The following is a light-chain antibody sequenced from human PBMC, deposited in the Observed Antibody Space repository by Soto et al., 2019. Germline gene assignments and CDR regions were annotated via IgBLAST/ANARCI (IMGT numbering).Light chain of an antibody. CDR2: DAS. V-gene: IGKV3-11*01. J-gene: IGKJ1*01. CDR1: QSVSSY. Sequence: EIVLTQSTATLSLSPGERATLSCRASQSVSSYLAWYQQKPGQAPRLLIYDASNRATGIPARFSGSGYGTDFTLTISSLGPEDFAVYYWHLRSNWPPWTFGQGNKVEIK. CDR3: HLRSNWPPWT.